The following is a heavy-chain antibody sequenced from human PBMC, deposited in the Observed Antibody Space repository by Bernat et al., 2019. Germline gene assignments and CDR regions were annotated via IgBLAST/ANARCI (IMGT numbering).Heavy chain of an antibody. V-gene: IGHV3-53*02. CDR3: ARGGGDHYYYGMDV. J-gene: IGHJ6*02. CDR1: GFTVSNY. CDR2: IYSAGST. D-gene: IGHD3-16*01. Sequence: EVHLVETGGGLIQPGGSLRLSCAASGFTVSNYMTWVRQGSGKGLEWVSVIYSAGSTYYADPVKGRFTIARDISKNTLYLQMNSLRAEDTAVYFCARGGGDHYYYGMDVWGQGTTVTVSS.